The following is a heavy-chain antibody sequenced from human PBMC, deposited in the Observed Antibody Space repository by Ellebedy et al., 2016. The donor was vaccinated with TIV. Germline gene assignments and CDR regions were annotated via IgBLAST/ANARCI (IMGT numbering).Heavy chain of an antibody. CDR3: AAVGDYGDYDFDY. V-gene: IGHV1-18*01. Sequence: ASVKVSXXTSGYTFKDYDISWARQAPGQGLEWVGWMRPNNGNTNYAQKFQGRVTMTRDTSTSTVYMELSSLRSEDTAVYYCAAVGDYGDYDFDYWGQGTLVTVSS. D-gene: IGHD4-17*01. J-gene: IGHJ4*02. CDR2: MRPNNGNT. CDR1: GYTFKDYD.